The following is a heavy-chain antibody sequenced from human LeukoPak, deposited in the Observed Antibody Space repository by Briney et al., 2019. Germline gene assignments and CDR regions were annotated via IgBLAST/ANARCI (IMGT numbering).Heavy chain of an antibody. CDR3: ARDERTGTSYYFDY. Sequence: SDTLSLPCTVSGGHNSSSSYYWGWIRQPPGKGLEWIGSIHYSGSTCYNPSLKSRVTITVDTSKNQFSLKLSSVTAADTAVYYCARDERTGTSYYFDYWGQGTLVTVSS. V-gene: IGHV4-39*07. CDR1: GGHNSSSSYY. D-gene: IGHD1-1*01. J-gene: IGHJ4*02. CDR2: IHYSGST.